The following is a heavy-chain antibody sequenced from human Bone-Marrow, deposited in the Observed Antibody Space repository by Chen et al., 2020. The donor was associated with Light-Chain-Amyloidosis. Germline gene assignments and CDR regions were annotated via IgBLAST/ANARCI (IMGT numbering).Heavy chain of an antibody. CDR1: GYTFTNYD. Sequence: QVQKGEGGAEVKKSGASVKVSCKASGYTFTNYDVNWLRQAPGQGPEWMAWMNPNSGNTGYAQKFQGRVTLTRDTSISTAYMELSSLTSEDTAVYYCARCNIMVRGALERYFDLWGRGTLVTVSS. CDR2: MNPNSGNT. J-gene: IGHJ2*01. D-gene: IGHD3-10*01. CDR3: ARCNIMVRGALERYFDL. V-gene: IGHV1-8*01.